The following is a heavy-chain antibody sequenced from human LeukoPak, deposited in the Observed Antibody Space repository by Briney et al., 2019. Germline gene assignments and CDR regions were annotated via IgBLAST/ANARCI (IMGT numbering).Heavy chain of an antibody. Sequence: PGRSLRLSCAASGFTFSSYDMHWVRQATGKGLEWVSAINTAGDTYYAGSVKGRFTISRENARNSLYLQINSLRAGDTAVYYCARATAGFDLWGRGTLVTVSS. D-gene: IGHD1-26*01. J-gene: IGHJ2*01. CDR1: GFTFSSYD. CDR2: INTAGDT. CDR3: ARATAGFDL. V-gene: IGHV3-13*04.